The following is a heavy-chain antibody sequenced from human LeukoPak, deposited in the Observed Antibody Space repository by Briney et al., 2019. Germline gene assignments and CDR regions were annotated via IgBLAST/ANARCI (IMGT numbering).Heavy chain of an antibody. CDR2: INHSGST. J-gene: IGHJ5*02. CDR3: ARGGRWLRFGRNWFDP. CDR1: GGSFSGYY. V-gene: IGHV4-34*01. D-gene: IGHD5-12*01. Sequence: SETLSLTCAVYGGSFSGYYWSWIRQPPEKGLEWIGEINHSGSTNYNPSLKSRVTISVDTSKNQFSLKLSSVTAADTAVYYCARGGRWLRFGRNWFDPWGQGTLVTVSS.